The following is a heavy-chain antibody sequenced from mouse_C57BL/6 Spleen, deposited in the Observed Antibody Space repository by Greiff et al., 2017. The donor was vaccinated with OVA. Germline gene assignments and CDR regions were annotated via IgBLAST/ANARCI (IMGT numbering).Heavy chain of an antibody. D-gene: IGHD2-3*01. J-gene: IGHJ4*01. CDR1: GYTFTSYG. Sequence: VQLQESGAELARPGASVKLSCKASGYTFTSYGISWVKQRTGQGLEWIGEIYPRSGNTYYNEKFKGKATLTADKSSSTAYMELRSLTSEDSAVYFCASENIYSHYAMDYWGQGTSVTVSS. CDR2: IYPRSGNT. CDR3: ASENIYSHYAMDY. V-gene: IGHV1-81*01.